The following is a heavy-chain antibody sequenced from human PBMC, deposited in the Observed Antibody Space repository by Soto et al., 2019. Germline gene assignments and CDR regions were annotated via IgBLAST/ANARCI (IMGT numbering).Heavy chain of an antibody. V-gene: IGHV1-69*13. Sequence: GASVKISCKASGATFSSYAISWVRQAPGQGLEWMGGIIPIFGTANYAQKWQGRVTITADESTSRAYMELSSLRSEETAVYYCARDLVPRAVGDAFEIWGKGTMGAV. CDR2: IIPIFGTA. CDR1: GATFSSYA. J-gene: IGHJ3*02. D-gene: IGHD2-2*01. CDR3: ARDLVPRAVGDAFEI.